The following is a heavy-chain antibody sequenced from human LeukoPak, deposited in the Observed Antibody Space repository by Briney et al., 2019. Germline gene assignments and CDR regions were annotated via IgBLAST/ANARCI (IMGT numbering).Heavy chain of an antibody. Sequence: GGSLRLSCAASGFTFSAHSMNWVRQAPGKGLEWVASISSRSSYIYYGGSVKGRFTVSRDNARNSVYLQMNGLRVEATAVYYCVRRAVSGEEALDFDYWGQGTLVTVSS. V-gene: IGHV3-21*01. CDR2: ISSRSSYI. CDR1: GFTFSAHS. D-gene: IGHD6-19*01. J-gene: IGHJ4*02. CDR3: VRRAVSGEEALDFDY.